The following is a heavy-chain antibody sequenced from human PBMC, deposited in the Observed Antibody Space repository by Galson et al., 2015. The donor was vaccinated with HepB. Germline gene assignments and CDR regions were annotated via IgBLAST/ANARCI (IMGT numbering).Heavy chain of an antibody. CDR3: ARGWTKGDYYFDY. J-gene: IGHJ4*02. CDR1: GGSISSGGYY. D-gene: IGHD2-21*02. Sequence: TLSLTCTVSGGSISSGGYYWSWIRQHPGKGLEWIGYIYYSGSTYYNPSLKSRVTISVDTSKNQFSLKLSSVTAADTAVYYCARGWTKGDYYFDYWGQGTLVTVSS. V-gene: IGHV4-31*03. CDR2: IYYSGST.